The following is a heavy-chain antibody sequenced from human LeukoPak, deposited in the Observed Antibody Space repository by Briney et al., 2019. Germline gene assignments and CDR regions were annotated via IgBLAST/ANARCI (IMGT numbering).Heavy chain of an antibody. D-gene: IGHD3-22*01. J-gene: IGHJ4*02. V-gene: IGHV4-30-4*01. CDR3: ARDTSGYDDH. Sequence: KTSETLSLTCTVSGGSITSGDYYWSWIRQPPGKGLEWIGYIYYSGSAYYNPSLKSRITISVDTSKNQFSLKLSSVTAADTAVYYCARDTSGYDDHWGQGTLVTVSS. CDR2: IYYSGSA. CDR1: GGSITSGDYY.